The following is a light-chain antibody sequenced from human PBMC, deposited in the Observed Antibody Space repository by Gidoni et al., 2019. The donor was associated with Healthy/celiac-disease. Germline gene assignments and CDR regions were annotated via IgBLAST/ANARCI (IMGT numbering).Light chain of an antibody. CDR1: SSDVGSYNL. Sequence: QSALTQPASVSGSPGQSITISCTGTSSDVGSYNLVSWYQQHPGKAPKLMIYEVSKRPSWVSNRFSGSKSGNTASLTISGLQDEDEADYYCCSYAGSSTWVFGGGTKLTVL. CDR2: EVS. J-gene: IGLJ3*02. CDR3: CSYAGSSTWV. V-gene: IGLV2-23*02.